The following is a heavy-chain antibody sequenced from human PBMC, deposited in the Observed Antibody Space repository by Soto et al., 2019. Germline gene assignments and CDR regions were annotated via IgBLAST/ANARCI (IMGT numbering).Heavy chain of an antibody. CDR2: INIVGGNT. CDR1: GFTFSNYD. CDR3: TKNYYFDS. Sequence: VQLLESGGGLVQPGGSLRLSCAASGFTFSNYDMSWVRQAPGKALEWVSSINIVGGNTNYADSVRGRFTMSRDDSKNTVFLQMNSLRAEDTAIYYCTKNYYFDSWGQGTLVTVSS. V-gene: IGHV3-23*01. J-gene: IGHJ4*02.